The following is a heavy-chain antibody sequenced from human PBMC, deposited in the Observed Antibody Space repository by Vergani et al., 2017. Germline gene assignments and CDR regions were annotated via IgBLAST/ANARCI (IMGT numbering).Heavy chain of an antibody. CDR3: ARDLYYYDSSGRDGMDV. D-gene: IGHD3-22*01. CDR1: GYTFTSYY. CDR2: INPSGGST. Sequence: QVQLVQSGSELKKPGASVKVSCKASGYTFTSYYMHWVRQAPGQGLEWMGIINPSGGSTSYAQKFQGRVTMTRDTSTSTVYMELSSLRSEDTAVYYCARDLYYYDSSGRDGMDVWGQGTTVTVSS. V-gene: IGHV1-46*03. J-gene: IGHJ6*02.